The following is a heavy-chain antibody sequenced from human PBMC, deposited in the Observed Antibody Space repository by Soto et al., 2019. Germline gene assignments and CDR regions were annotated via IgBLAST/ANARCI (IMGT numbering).Heavy chain of an antibody. CDR1: TFSFRRYA. D-gene: IGHD2-21*02. J-gene: IGHJ4*02. V-gene: IGHV3-30-3*01. CDR3: ASTGTALLDY. Sequence: QAQLVESGGGVVQPGRSLRLCCAASTFSFRRYAMNWVRQAPGKGLEWVAMIAYDGSDEYYADSVKGRFTISRDNSKNTLYLEMNSLRPEDTAVYYCASTGTALLDYWGQGTLVTVSS. CDR2: IAYDGSDE.